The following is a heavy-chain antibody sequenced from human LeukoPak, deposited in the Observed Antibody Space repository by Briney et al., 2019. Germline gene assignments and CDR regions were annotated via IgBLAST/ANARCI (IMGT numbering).Heavy chain of an antibody. CDR2: ISAYNGNT. V-gene: IGHV1-18*01. D-gene: IGHD2-15*01. CDR1: GYTFTSYG. Sequence: GASVKVSCKASGYTFTSYGISWVRQAPGQGLEWMGWISAYNGNTNYAQKLQGRVTMTTDTSTSTAYMELRSLRSEDTALYYCARVSCSGDSCYSLFDFWGQGTLVTVSS. J-gene: IGHJ4*02. CDR3: ARVSCSGDSCYSLFDF.